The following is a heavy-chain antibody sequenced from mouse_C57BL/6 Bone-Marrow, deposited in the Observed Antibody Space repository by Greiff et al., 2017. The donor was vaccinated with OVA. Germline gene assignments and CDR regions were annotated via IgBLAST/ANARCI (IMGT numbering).Heavy chain of an antibody. CDR3: TDWAAWFAY. Sequence: FPLQPSGAELVRPGASVTLSCTASGFPFQDDYMHWLMQRPEQVLAWIGWIDPENGVTEYASKFQGKATITADTSSNTAYLQLSGLTSEDTAVYYCTDWAAWFAYWGQGTLVTVSA. D-gene: IGHD3-3*01. V-gene: IGHV14-4*01. J-gene: IGHJ3*01. CDR2: IDPENGVT. CDR1: GFPFQDDY.